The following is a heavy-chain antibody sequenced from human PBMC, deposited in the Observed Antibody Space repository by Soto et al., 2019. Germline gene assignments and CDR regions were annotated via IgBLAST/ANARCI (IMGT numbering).Heavy chain of an antibody. J-gene: IGHJ5*02. V-gene: IGHV4-34*01. CDR2: INHSGSP. CDR3: ARGPILPRSSSWYKGWFDP. Sequence: SETLSLTCAVYGGSFSGYYWSWIRQPPGKGLEWIGEINHSGSPNYNPSLKSRVTISVDTSKNQFSLKLSSVTAADTAVYYCARGPILPRSSSWYKGWFDPWGQGTLVTVSS. CDR1: GGSFSGYY. D-gene: IGHD6-13*01.